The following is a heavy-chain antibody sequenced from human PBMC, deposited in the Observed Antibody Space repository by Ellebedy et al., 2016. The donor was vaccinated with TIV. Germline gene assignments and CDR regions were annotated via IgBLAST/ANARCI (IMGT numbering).Heavy chain of an antibody. Sequence: ASVKVSXKASRHSFTSYGIHWVRQAPGQSLEWMGWINTGNDNTKYSQKFQGRVTITRDTSATTASMELSSLMSEDTAVYYCATREWQDPMDAWGQGTTVTVSS. V-gene: IGHV1-3*04. CDR3: ATREWQDPMDA. CDR2: INTGNDNT. J-gene: IGHJ6*02. D-gene: IGHD3-3*01. CDR1: RHSFTSYG.